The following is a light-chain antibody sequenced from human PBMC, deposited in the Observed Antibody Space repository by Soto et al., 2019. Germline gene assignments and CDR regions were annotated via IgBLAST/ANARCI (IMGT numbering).Light chain of an antibody. J-gene: IGLJ3*02. CDR2: LEGSGSY. CDR3: ETWDGNTRV. V-gene: IGLV4-60*02. CDR1: SGHSSYI. Sequence: QLVLTQSSSASASLGSSVKLTCTLSSGHSSYIIAWHQQQPGKAPRYSMKLEGSGSYNKGSGVPDRFSGSSSGADRYLTISNPQFEDEADYYCETWDGNTRVFGGGTKLTVL.